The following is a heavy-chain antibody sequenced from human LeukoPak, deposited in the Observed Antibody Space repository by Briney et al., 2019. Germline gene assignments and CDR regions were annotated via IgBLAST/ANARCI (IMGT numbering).Heavy chain of an antibody. CDR1: GFTFSSYA. CDR2: ISGSGART. Sequence: GGSLRLSCAASGFTFSSYAMNWVRQAPGKGLEWVSTISGSGARTYYADSVKGRFTISRDNSKNTLCLQMNSLRGEDTAVYYCAKETPPRGYFDRLPPRYFYGKEVWGKGNTVNGSS. J-gene: IGHJ6*04. D-gene: IGHD3-9*01. V-gene: IGHV3-23*01. CDR3: AKETPPRGYFDRLPPRYFYGKEV.